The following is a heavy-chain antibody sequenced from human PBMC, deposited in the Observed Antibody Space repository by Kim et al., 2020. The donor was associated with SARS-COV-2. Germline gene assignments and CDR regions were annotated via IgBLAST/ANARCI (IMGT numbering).Heavy chain of an antibody. CDR2: ISSGSSYI. CDR1: GFTFSSYS. Sequence: GGSLRLSCAASGFTFSSYSMHWVRQAPGKGLEWVSFISSGSSYIYYADSVKGRFTISRDNAKNSLYLQMNSLRAEDTAVYYCARDRVDSGGNSCYYYGMAVWGQGPTVTVSS. CDR3: ARDRVDSGGNSCYYYGMAV. J-gene: IGHJ6*02. D-gene: IGHD2-21*02. V-gene: IGHV3-21*01.